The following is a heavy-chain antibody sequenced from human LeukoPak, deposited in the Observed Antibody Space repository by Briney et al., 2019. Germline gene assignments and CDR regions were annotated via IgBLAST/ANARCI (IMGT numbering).Heavy chain of an antibody. CDR3: ARDLKRGYSSGRYSWGTGSSNDY. J-gene: IGHJ4*02. D-gene: IGHD6-19*01. V-gene: IGHV1-18*01. CDR1: GYTFSSYG. CDR2: ISAYNGNT. Sequence: GASVKVSCKASGYTFSSYGISWVRQAPGQGLEWMGWISAYNGNTYYAQNLQGRVTMTTDTSTSTAYMELRSLRSDDTAVYYCARDLKRGYSSGRYSWGTGSSNDYWAREPWSPSPQ.